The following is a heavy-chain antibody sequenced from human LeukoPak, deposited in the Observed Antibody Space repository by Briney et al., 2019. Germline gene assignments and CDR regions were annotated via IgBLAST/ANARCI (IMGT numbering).Heavy chain of an antibody. J-gene: IGHJ4*02. V-gene: IGHV3-53*01. Sequence: PGGSLRLSCAASGFTVSSNYMSWVRQAPGKGLEWVSVIYSGGSTYYADPVKGRFTISRDNSKNTLYLQMNSLRAEDTAVYYCARRDRYGYEYDYWGQGTLVTVSS. D-gene: IGHD5-18*01. CDR2: IYSGGST. CDR3: ARRDRYGYEYDY. CDR1: GFTVSSNY.